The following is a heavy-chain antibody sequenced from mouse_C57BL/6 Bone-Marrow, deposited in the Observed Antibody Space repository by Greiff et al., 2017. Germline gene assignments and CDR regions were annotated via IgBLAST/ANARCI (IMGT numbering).Heavy chain of an antibody. CDR3: AREGYDSVVWFAY. Sequence: VQLQQSGPELVKPGASVKISCKASGYTFTDYYMNWVKQSPGKSLEWIGDINPNNGGTCYNQKFKGKATLTADKSSSTAYLELRSLTSEDSAVYCCAREGYDSVVWFAYWGQGTLVTVSA. J-gene: IGHJ3*01. V-gene: IGHV1-26*01. D-gene: IGHD2-3*01. CDR1: GYTFTDYY. CDR2: INPNNGGT.